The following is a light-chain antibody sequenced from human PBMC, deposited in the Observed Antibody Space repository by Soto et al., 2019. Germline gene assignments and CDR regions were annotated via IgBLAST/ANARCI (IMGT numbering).Light chain of an antibody. J-gene: IGKJ5*01. V-gene: IGKV3D-20*02. CDR1: QSVSSRR. CDR3: QQRYNWPIT. Sequence: EIVMTQSPASLSVSPGERGSVSCGASQSVSSRRLAWYQQKPGQAPRFLIYGASTRPTGIPDRFSGSGSGTDFTLTISSLEPEDFSVYYCQQRYNWPITFGQGTRLEIK. CDR2: GAS.